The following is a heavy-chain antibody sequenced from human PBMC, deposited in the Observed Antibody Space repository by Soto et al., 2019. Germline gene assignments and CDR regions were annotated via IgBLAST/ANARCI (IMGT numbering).Heavy chain of an antibody. CDR1: GFTFDDYT. Sequence: QPGGSLRLSCAASGFTFDDYTMHWVRQPPGKGLEWVSLISWDGGSTYYADSVKGRFTISRDNSKNSLYLQMNSLRTEDTALYYCTKTMPARPVHYYYYGMEVWGQGTTVTVSS. J-gene: IGHJ6*01. CDR2: ISWDGGST. D-gene: IGHD2-2*01. V-gene: IGHV3-43*01. CDR3: TKTMPARPVHYYYYGMEV.